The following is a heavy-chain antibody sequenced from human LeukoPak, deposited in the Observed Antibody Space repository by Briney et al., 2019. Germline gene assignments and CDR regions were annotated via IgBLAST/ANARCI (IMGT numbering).Heavy chain of an antibody. CDR2: IFSSDIT. V-gene: IGHV4-4*09. J-gene: IGHJ5*02. CDR1: GGSISTFH. D-gene: IGHD1-26*01. Sequence: PSETLSLTCSVSGGSISTFHWHWIQQPPGKGLEWVGYIFSSDITNYNPSLRSRVTISVDTSKNQFSLKLRSVTAADTAVYFCARSDGIVGEEAWFDPWGQGTLVTVSS. CDR3: ARSDGIVGEEAWFDP.